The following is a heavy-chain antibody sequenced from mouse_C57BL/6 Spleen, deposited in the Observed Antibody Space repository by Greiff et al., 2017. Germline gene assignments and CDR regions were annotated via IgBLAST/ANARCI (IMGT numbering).Heavy chain of an antibody. CDR1: GYTFTSYW. J-gene: IGHJ3*01. Sequence: QVQLQQPGAELVKPGASVKMSCKASGYTFTSYWITWVKQRPGQGLEWIGDLYPGSGSTNYNEKFKSKATLTVDTSSSTAYMQLSSLTSEDSAVFYCARLGYYGSSSSWFAYWGQGTLVTVSA. D-gene: IGHD1-1*01. CDR3: ARLGYYGSSSSWFAY. CDR2: LYPGSGST. V-gene: IGHV1-55*01.